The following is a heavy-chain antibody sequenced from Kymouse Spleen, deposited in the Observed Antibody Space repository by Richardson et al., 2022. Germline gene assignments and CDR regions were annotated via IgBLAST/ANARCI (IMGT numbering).Heavy chain of an antibody. D-gene: IGHD2-2*02. CDR2: IWYDGSNK. CDR3: ASGYCSSTSCYFDY. CDR1: GFTFSSYG. V-gene: IGHV3-33*01. Sequence: QVQLVESGGGVVQPGRSLRLSCAASGFTFSSYGMHWVRQAPGKGLEWVAVIWYDGSNKYYADSVKGRFTISRDNSKNTLYLQMNSLRAEDTAVYYCASGYCSSTSCYFDYWGQGTLVTVSS. J-gene: IGHJ4*02.